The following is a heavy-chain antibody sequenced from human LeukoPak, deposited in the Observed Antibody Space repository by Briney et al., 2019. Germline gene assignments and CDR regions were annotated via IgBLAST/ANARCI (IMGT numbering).Heavy chain of an antibody. J-gene: IGHJ6*02. CDR3: AREGLEYYGMDV. Sequence: ASVKVSCKASGYTFTGYYMHWVRQAPGQGLEWMGWISGNKGNTNYAQKFQGRVTMTIDTSTTTAYMEVRSLRSDDTAVYYCAREGLEYYGMDVWGQGTTVTVSS. CDR1: GYTFTGYY. V-gene: IGHV1-18*04. D-gene: IGHD3-16*01. CDR2: ISGNKGNT.